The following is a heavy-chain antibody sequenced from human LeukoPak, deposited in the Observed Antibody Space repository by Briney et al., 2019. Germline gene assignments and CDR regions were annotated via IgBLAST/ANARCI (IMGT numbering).Heavy chain of an antibody. CDR1: GYTFIDYY. J-gene: IGHJ5*02. V-gene: IGHV1-2*02. Sequence: ASVKVSCKASGYTFIDYYMHWVRQAPGQGLEWMGWINPNSGGTNYAQNFQGRVTMTRDTSIRTVYMELSRLRSDDTAVYYCADTYALGNYYKGGFDPWGQGTLVTVSS. CDR3: ADTYALGNYYKGGFDP. D-gene: IGHD3-10*01. CDR2: INPNSGGT.